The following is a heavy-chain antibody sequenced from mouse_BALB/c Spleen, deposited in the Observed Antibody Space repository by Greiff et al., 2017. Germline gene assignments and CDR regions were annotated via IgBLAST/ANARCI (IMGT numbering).Heavy chain of an antibody. Sequence: EVQGVESGGGLVKPGGSLKLSCAASGFAFSSYDMSWVRQTPEKRLEWVAYISSGGGSTYYPDTVKGRFTISRDNAKNTLYLQMSSLKSEDTAMYYCARHDYYGSSYPYYFDYWGQGTTLTVSS. D-gene: IGHD1-1*01. CDR2: ISSGGGST. CDR1: GFAFSSYD. V-gene: IGHV5-12-1*01. CDR3: ARHDYYGSSYPYYFDY. J-gene: IGHJ2*01.